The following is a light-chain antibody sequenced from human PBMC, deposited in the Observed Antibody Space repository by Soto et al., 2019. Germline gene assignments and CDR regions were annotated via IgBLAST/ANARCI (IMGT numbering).Light chain of an antibody. Sequence: QSVLTKPPSASGTPGQMVTISCSGSSSNIGSNTVNWYQQLPGTAPKLLIYSNNQRPSGVPDRFSGSKSGTSASLAISGLQSEDEADYYCAAWDDSLNGPVFGTGTKVTVL. V-gene: IGLV1-44*01. CDR2: SNN. CDR3: AAWDDSLNGPV. CDR1: SSNIGSNT. J-gene: IGLJ1*01.